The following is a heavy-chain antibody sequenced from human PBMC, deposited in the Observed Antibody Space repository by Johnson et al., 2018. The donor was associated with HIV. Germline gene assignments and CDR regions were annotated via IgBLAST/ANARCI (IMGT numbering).Heavy chain of an antibody. V-gene: IGHV3-30*03. CDR3: ARGSYNFWSGEREAFDS. Sequence: QMLLVESGGGVVQPGRSLRLSCAASGFTFSSYGMHWVRQAPGKGLEWVAVISYDGSNKYYADSVRGRFTISRDNSKNTLYLQMNSLRAEDTAVYYCARGSYNFWSGEREAFDSWGQGTMVTVSS. D-gene: IGHD3-3*01. CDR1: GFTFSSYG. J-gene: IGHJ3*02. CDR2: ISYDGSNK.